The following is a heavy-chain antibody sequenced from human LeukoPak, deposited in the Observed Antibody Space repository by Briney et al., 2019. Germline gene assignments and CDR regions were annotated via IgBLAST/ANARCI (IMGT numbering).Heavy chain of an antibody. Sequence: SETLSLTCTVSGGSISSGGYYWGWIRQPPGKGLEWIGSIYFGGSTYYNPSLKSRVTISVDTSMNQFSLKLSFVTTADTAVYYCARALGYCSGGSCTRGYNWFDPWGQGTLVTVSS. CDR1: GGSISSGGYY. CDR2: IYFGGST. CDR3: ARALGYCSGGSCTRGYNWFDP. J-gene: IGHJ5*02. V-gene: IGHV4-39*01. D-gene: IGHD2-15*01.